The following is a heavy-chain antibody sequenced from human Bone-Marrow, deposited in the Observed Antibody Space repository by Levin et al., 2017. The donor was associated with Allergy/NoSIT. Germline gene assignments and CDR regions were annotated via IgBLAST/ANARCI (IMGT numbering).Heavy chain of an antibody. Sequence: ASVKVSCKASGYTFTGYYMHWVRQAPGQGLEWMGRINPNSGGTNYAQKFQGRVTMTRDTSISTAYMELSRLRSDDTAVYYCARDRRARRGYSYGYGLPPSTDSDYWGQGTLVTVSS. V-gene: IGHV1-2*06. CDR1: GYTFTGYY. CDR2: INPNSGGT. J-gene: IGHJ4*02. D-gene: IGHD5-18*01. CDR3: ARDRRARRGYSYGYGLPPSTDSDY.